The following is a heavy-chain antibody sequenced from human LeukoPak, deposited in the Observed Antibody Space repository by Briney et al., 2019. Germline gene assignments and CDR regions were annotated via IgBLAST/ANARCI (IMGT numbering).Heavy chain of an antibody. Sequence: PSGGSLRLSCAASGFTFSSYAMHWVRQAPGKGLEYVSAISSNGGSTYYANSVKGRFTISRDNSKNTLYLQMGSLRAEDMAVYYCARDQRWLQSENYFDYWGQGTLVTVSS. V-gene: IGHV3-64*01. D-gene: IGHD5-24*01. CDR3: ARDQRWLQSENYFDY. CDR2: ISSNGGST. J-gene: IGHJ4*02. CDR1: GFTFSSYA.